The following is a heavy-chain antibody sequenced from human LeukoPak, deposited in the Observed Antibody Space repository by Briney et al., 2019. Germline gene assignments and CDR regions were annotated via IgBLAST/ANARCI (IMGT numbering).Heavy chain of an antibody. CDR2: IYYSGST. CDR3: AEGLLGYSYTFDS. D-gene: IGHD2-21*01. V-gene: IGHV4-59*01. Sequence: SETLSLTCTVSGGSISSYYWSWIRQPPGKGLEWIGYIYYSGSTNYNPSLKSRVTISLDTSKNQFSLKLSSVTAADTAVYYCAEGLLGYSYTFDSWGQGTLVTVSS. J-gene: IGHJ5*01. CDR1: GGSISSYY.